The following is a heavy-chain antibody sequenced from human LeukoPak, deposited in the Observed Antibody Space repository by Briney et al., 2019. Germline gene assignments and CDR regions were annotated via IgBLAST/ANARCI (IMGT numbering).Heavy chain of an antibody. J-gene: IGHJ5*01. CDR1: GFTFSNAW. Sequence: GGSLRLPCAASGFTFSNAWMSWVRQAPGKGLEWVGRIKRKGDDGTTDYAAPVKGRFTILRDDSKRTVYLQMNSLKAEDTAVYYCATDLLDSWGQGTLVTVSS. CDR3: ATDLLDS. CDR2: IKRKGDDGTT. V-gene: IGHV3-15*01.